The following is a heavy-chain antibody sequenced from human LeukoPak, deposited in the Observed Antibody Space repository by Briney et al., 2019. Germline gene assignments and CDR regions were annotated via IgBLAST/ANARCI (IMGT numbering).Heavy chain of an antibody. Sequence: PGGSLRLSCAVSGFTVSSDYMSWVRQAPGKGLEWVSVLYSGGSTYYADSVKGRFSISRDNSENTLYLQMNSLKAGDAAVYYCAKAPVTTCSGAYCYPFDYWSQGTLVTVSS. CDR1: GFTVSSDY. D-gene: IGHD2-15*01. V-gene: IGHV3-66*01. CDR2: LYSGGST. CDR3: AKAPVTTCSGAYCYPFDY. J-gene: IGHJ4*02.